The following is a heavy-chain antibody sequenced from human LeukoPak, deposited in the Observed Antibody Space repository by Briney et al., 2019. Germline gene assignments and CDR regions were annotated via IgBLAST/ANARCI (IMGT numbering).Heavy chain of an antibody. CDR3: ARGGSSSDDRYFDY. V-gene: IGHV4-59*11. D-gene: IGHD6-13*01. CDR2: IYYSGST. Sequence: SETLSLTCTVSGGSISSHYWSWIRQPPGKGLEWIGYIYYSGSTNYNPSLKSRVAISVDTSKNQFSLKLSSVTAADTAVYYCARGGSSSDDRYFDYWGQGTLVTVSS. CDR1: GGSISSHY. J-gene: IGHJ4*02.